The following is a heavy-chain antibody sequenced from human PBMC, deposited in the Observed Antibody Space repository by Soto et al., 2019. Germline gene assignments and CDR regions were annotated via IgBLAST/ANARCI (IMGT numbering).Heavy chain of an antibody. CDR3: ARHERQGNYYYSGMDV. CDR2: IYYSGTT. CDR1: GDSISSTTYP. D-gene: IGHD1-1*01. J-gene: IGHJ6*02. V-gene: IGHV4-39*01. Sequence: SETLSLTCTVSGDSISSTTYPWGWIRQPPGKGLEWIGSIYYSGTTYYNPSLKSRVTISVDTSKNQFSLKLSSVTAADTAVYYCARHERQGNYYYSGMDVWGQGTTVTVSS.